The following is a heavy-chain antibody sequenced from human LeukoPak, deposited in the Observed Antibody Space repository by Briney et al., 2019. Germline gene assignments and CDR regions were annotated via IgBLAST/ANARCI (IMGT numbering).Heavy chain of an antibody. CDR2: IIPIFGTA. D-gene: IGHD3-22*01. Sequence: ASVKVSCKASGGTFSSYAISWVRQAPGQGLEWMGGIIPIFGTANYAQKFQGRVTITTDESTSTAYMELSSLRSEDTAVYYCARDRVGWDYDSSGLGYYYMDVWGKGTTVTVSS. CDR3: ARDRVGWDYDSSGLGYYYMDV. J-gene: IGHJ6*03. CDR1: GGTFSSYA. V-gene: IGHV1-69*05.